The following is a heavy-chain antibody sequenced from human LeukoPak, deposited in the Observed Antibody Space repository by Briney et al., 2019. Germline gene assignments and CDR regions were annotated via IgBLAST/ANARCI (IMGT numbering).Heavy chain of an antibody. J-gene: IGHJ3*02. CDR3: AKESAYGSGRSNAFDI. V-gene: IGHV3-23*01. D-gene: IGHD3-10*01. Sequence: GRSLRLSCAASGFTFSSYGMHWVRQAPGKGLEWVSAISGSGGSTYYADSVKGRFTISRDNSRNTLYLQMNSLRAEDTAVYYCAKESAYGSGRSNAFDIWGQGTMVTVSS. CDR2: ISGSGGST. CDR1: GFTFSSYG.